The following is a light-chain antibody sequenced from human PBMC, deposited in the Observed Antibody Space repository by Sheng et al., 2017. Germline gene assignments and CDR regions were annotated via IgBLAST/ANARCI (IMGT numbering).Light chain of an antibody. CDR1: QSVSYF. J-gene: IGKJ2*01. CDR2: DAS. Sequence: ESVLTQSPASLSLSPGERATLSCRTSQSVSYFVAWYQQKPGQPPRLLIYDASNGAAGVPARFSGSGSGTDFTLTISSLEPEDFAVYYCQQRSNAYIFGQGTKVEIK. V-gene: IGKV3-11*01. CDR3: QQRSNAYI.